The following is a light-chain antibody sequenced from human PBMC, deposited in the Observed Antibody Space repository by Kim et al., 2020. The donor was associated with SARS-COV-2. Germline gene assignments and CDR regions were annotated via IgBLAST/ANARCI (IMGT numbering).Light chain of an antibody. J-gene: IGLJ3*02. CDR3: LLSYSGARV. Sequence: PGGTVTLTCGSSAGAVTSGHYPYWFQQKPGQAPRTLIYDTRYKQSWTPARFSGSLLGGKAALTLSGAQPEDEAEYYCLLSYSGARVFGGGTKLTVL. V-gene: IGLV7-46*01. CDR2: DTR. CDR1: AGAVTSGHY.